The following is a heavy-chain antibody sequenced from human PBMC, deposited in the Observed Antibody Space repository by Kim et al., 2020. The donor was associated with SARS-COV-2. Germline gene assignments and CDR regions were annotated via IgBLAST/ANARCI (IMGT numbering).Heavy chain of an antibody. CDR3: ARVRARLLGYNYYGIDV. J-gene: IGHJ6*02. Sequence: SMKSLYTSSRDNTKNALYLQMNSLRTEDTAVYYCARVRARLLGYNYYGIDVWGQGTTVTVSS. V-gene: IGHV3-23*01. D-gene: IGHD2-8*02.